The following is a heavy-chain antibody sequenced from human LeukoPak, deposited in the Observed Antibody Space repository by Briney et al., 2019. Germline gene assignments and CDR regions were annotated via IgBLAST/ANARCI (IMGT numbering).Heavy chain of an antibody. CDR2: ISGSGTST. CDR3: AKDRLWAVPPPLRFDY. CDR1: GFTFSSYA. V-gene: IGHV3-23*01. D-gene: IGHD3-10*01. J-gene: IGHJ4*02. Sequence: GGSLRLSCAASGFTFSSYAMSWVRQAPGKGLEWVSGISGSGTSTYYADSAKGRFTISRDNSKNTLYLQMNSLRAEDTAVYYCAKDRLWAVPPPLRFDYWGQGTLVTVSS.